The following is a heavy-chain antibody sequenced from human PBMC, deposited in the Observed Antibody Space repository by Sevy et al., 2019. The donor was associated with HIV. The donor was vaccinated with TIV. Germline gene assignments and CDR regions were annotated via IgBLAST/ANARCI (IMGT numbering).Heavy chain of an antibody. CDR3: AQEQLGRFDP. Sequence: GGSLRLSCAASGFTFSGYWMNWVRQAPGKGLEWVANIKQDGSDKHYVDSVKGRFTISRDNAKNSLYLQMNSLRVEDTAVYYCAQEQLGRFDPWGQGTLVTVSS. V-gene: IGHV3-7*01. D-gene: IGHD1-26*01. J-gene: IGHJ5*02. CDR2: IKQDGSDK. CDR1: GFTFSGYW.